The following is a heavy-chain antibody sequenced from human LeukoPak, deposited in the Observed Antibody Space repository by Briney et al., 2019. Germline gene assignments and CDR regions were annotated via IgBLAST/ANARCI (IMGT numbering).Heavy chain of an antibody. CDR3: ARSPYSSGWDNYYYYGMDV. D-gene: IGHD6-19*01. J-gene: IGHJ6*02. V-gene: IGHV4-31*03. CDR2: IYYSGST. Sequence: PSQTLSLTCTVSGGSISSGGYYWSWIRQHPGKGLEWIGYIYYSGSTYYNPSLKSRVTITVDTSKNQFSLKLSSVTAADTAVYYCARSPYSSGWDNYYYYGMDVWGQGTTVTVSS. CDR1: GGSISSGGYY.